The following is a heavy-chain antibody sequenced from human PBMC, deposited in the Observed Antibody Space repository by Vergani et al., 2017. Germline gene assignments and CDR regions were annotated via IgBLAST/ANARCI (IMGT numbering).Heavy chain of an antibody. D-gene: IGHD1-26*01. CDR3: ASSGSYYYYYGMDV. J-gene: IGHJ6*02. Sequence: EVQLVESGGGVVQPGGSLRLSCAASGFTFDDYAMHWVRQAPGKGLEWVSLISGDGGSTYYADSVKGRFTISRDNSKNSLYLQMNSLRTEDTALYYCASSGSYYYYYGMDVWGQGTTVTVSS. V-gene: IGHV3-43*02. CDR1: GFTFDDYA. CDR2: ISGDGGST.